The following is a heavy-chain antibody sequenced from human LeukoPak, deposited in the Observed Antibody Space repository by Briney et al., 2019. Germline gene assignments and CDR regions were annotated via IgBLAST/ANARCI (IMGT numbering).Heavy chain of an antibody. Sequence: GGSLRLSCLTSGFTFSTNAMSWVRQAPGKGLEWISGISGSGASTYYADSVTGRFTTSRDNSRNTLYLQMNSLRGDDTAVYYCAKDVGKWESLHFFDYWGQGTLVTVSS. J-gene: IGHJ4*02. D-gene: IGHD1-26*01. V-gene: IGHV3-23*01. CDR3: AKDVGKWESLHFFDY. CDR2: ISGSGAST. CDR1: GFTFSTNA.